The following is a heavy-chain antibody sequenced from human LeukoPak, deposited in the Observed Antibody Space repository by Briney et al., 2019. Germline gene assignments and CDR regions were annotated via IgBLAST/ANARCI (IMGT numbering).Heavy chain of an antibody. V-gene: IGHV3-9*03. J-gene: IGHJ4*02. CDR3: AKDWDGDYETGSIDY. CDR1: GFTFVDYA. Sequence: GRSLRLSCAASGFTFVDYAMHWVRQAPGKGLEWVSGISWNSGSIGYADSVKGRFTISRDNAKNSLYLQMNSLRAEDMALYYCAKDWDGDYETGSIDYWGQGTLVTVSS. D-gene: IGHD4-17*01. CDR2: ISWNSGSI.